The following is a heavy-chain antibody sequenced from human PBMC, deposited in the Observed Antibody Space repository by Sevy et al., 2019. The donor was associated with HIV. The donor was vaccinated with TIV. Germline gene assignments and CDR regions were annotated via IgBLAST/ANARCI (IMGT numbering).Heavy chain of an antibody. CDR1: RGSISSSSYY. J-gene: IGHJ5*02. D-gene: IGHD3-9*01. V-gene: IGHV4-39*01. CDR3: ARHAKYYDILTGYSIHPNNWFDP. CDR2: IYYSGST. Sequence: SETLSLTCTVSRGSISSSSYYWGWIRQPPGKGLEWIGSIYYSGSTYYNPSLKSRVTISVDTSKNQFSLKLSSVTAADTAVYYCARHAKYYDILTGYSIHPNNWFDPWGQGTLVTVSS.